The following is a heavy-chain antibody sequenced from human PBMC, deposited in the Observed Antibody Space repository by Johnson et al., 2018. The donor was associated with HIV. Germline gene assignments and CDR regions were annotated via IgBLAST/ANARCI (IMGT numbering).Heavy chain of an antibody. V-gene: IGHV3-30*19. D-gene: IGHD1-1*01. CDR2: LWYDGSNK. CDR1: GFTFSNYG. J-gene: IGHJ3*02. CDR3: ARDFVGGVPQGAFDI. Sequence: QVQLVESGGGVVQPGRSLRLSCAASGFTFSNYGMHWVRQAPGKGLEWVAVLWYDGSNKYYADSVKGRFTISRDYSKNTLYLQMNSLRTYDTAVYYCARDFVGGVPQGAFDIWGQGTMVTVSS.